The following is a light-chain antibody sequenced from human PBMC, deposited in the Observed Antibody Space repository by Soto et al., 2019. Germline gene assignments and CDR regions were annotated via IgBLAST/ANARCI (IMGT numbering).Light chain of an antibody. CDR1: QTVSSAR. J-gene: IGKJ1*01. CDR3: HQYGSSPWT. Sequence: IVLTQSPGTLSLSPGERATLSCRASQTVSSARLAWFQQKPGQAPRLLIYGASSRAPGIPDRFSGSGSETDVTLTITRLESEDFAVYSCHQYGSSPWTFGQGTKVDIK. CDR2: GAS. V-gene: IGKV3-20*01.